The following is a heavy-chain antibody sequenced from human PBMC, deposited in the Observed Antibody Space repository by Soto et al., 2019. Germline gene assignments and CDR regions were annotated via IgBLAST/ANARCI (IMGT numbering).Heavy chain of an antibody. CDR3: AKKFSYGSGTYLYYFDY. V-gene: IGHV3-9*01. J-gene: IGHJ4*02. CDR2: ISWNSGSI. D-gene: IGHD3-10*01. CDR1: GFTFDDYA. Sequence: GGSLRLSCAASGFTFDDYAMHWVRQAPGKGLEWVSGISWNSGSIGYADSVKGRFTISRDNAKNSLYLQMNSLRAEDTAVYYCAKKFSYGSGTYLYYFDYWGRGTLVTVSS.